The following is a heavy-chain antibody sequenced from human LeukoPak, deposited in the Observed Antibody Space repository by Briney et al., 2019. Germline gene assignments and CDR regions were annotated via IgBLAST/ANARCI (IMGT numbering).Heavy chain of an antibody. J-gene: IGHJ4*02. Sequence: PGGSLRLSCAASGFTFSSYSMNWVRQAPGKGLEWVSAISGSGGITYYADSVKGRFTISRDNSKNTVYLQMNSLRVEDTAVYYCAGSSGWYLAYWGQGTLVIGSS. D-gene: IGHD6-19*01. CDR1: GFTFSSYS. V-gene: IGHV3-23*01. CDR2: ISGSGGIT. CDR3: AGSSGWYLAY.